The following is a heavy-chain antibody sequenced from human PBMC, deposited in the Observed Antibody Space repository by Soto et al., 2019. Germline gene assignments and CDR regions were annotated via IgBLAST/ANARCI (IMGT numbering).Heavy chain of an antibody. CDR2: IYWDDDK. V-gene: IGHV2-5*02. CDR1: GFSLSTSGVG. D-gene: IGHD5-12*01. J-gene: IGHJ6*03. CDR3: ANSLSGYALDVKAEYYYMDV. Sequence: QITLKESGPTLVKPTQTLTLTCTFSGFSLSTSGVGVGWIRQPPGKALEWLALIYWDDDKRYSPSLKSRLTITKDTSKNQVVLTMTNMDPVDTATYYCANSLSGYALDVKAEYYYMDVWGKGTTVTVSS.